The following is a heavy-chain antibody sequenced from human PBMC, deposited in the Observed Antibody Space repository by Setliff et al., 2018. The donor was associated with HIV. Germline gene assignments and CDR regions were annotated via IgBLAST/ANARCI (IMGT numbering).Heavy chain of an antibody. CDR2: ITYDGSRK. V-gene: IGHV3-30*01. Sequence: GGSLRLSCGASGFTFRTFAMHWVRQAPGKGLEWVSVITYDGSRKYYADSVKGRFTISRDNSKNTVFLQMKTVRPGDTAVYYCAKDDSTSSGWFESWGQGTLVTVSS. CDR3: AKDDSTSSGWFES. CDR1: GFTFRTFA. D-gene: IGHD6-6*01. J-gene: IGHJ5*01.